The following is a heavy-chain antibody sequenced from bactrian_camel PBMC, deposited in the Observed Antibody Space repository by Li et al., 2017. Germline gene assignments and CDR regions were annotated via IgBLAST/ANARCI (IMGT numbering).Heavy chain of an antibody. V-gene: IGHV3S53*01. CDR2: IFTDGTT. Sequence: HVQLVESGGGSVEAGGSLGLSCKASEYTLSTCIMAWYRQAPGNERELVSHIFTDGTTEYAASVKGRFTISRDNAKNLVYLQLNSLKTEDMAMYYCATRTSPYGDMWYLAFTYLGQGTQVTVS. J-gene: IGHJ4*01. D-gene: IGHD6*01. CDR1: EYTLSTCI. CDR3: ATRTSPYGDMWYLAFTY.